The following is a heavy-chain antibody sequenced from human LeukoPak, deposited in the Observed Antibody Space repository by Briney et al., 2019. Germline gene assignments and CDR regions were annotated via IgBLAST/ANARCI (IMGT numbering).Heavy chain of an antibody. CDR2: INASGGST. Sequence: ASVKVSCKASGYRFTSYYMHWVRQAPGQGLEWMGIINASGGSTIYAQKFQDRVSMTRDTSTNTVYMELSSLSSEDTAVYYCARGGGYQLLDDFWGQGTLVTVSS. J-gene: IGHJ4*02. V-gene: IGHV1-46*01. CDR3: ARGGGYQLLDDF. CDR1: GYRFTSYY. D-gene: IGHD3-10*01.